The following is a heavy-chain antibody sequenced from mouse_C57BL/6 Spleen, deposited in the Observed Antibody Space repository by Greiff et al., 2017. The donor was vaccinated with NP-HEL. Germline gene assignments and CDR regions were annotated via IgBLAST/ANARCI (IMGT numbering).Heavy chain of an antibody. J-gene: IGHJ3*01. D-gene: IGHD2-4*01. V-gene: IGHV1-18*01. CDR1: GYTFTDYN. CDR3: ARSMYDYGFAY. Sequence: EVQRVESGPELVKPGASVKIPCKASGYTFTDYNMDWVKQSHGKSLEWIGDINPNNGGTIYNQKFKGKATLTVDKSSSTAYMELRSLTSEDTAVYYCARSMYDYGFAYWGQGTLVTVSA. CDR2: INPNNGGT.